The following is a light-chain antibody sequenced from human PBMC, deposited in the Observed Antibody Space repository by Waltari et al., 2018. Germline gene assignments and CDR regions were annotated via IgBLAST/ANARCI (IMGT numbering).Light chain of an antibody. J-gene: IGLJ3*02. CDR2: VNSDGSH. CDR1: SGHSSNV. CDR3: QTGGHGTWV. Sequence: QLVLTQSPSASASLGASVKLTCTLSSGHSSNVIAWLQQQPEKGPGYLLKVNSDGSHSQGDKSPDRFSVSSSVTEHYLTISSLQSEDEADYYCQTGGHGTWVFGGGTKLTVL. V-gene: IGLV4-69*01.